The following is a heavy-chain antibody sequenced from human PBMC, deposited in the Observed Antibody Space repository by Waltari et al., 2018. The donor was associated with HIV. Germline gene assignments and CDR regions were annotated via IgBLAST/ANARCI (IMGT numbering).Heavy chain of an antibody. CDR1: GVTFSSYE. Sequence: EVQLVESGGGLVQPGGSLRLPWAASGVTFSSYEMNWVPQAPGKGLEWVSYISSSGSTIYYADSVKGRFTISRDNAKNSLYLQMNSLRAEDTAVYYCARGDSSGTAFDIWGQGTMVTVSS. CDR3: ARGDSSGTAFDI. D-gene: IGHD3-22*01. V-gene: IGHV3-48*03. CDR2: ISSSGSTI. J-gene: IGHJ3*02.